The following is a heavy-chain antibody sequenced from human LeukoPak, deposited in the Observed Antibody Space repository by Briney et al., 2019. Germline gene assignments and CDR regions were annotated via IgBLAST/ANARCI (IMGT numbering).Heavy chain of an antibody. D-gene: IGHD3-10*01. V-gene: IGHV1-69*05. CDR2: IITIFGTA. J-gene: IGHJ3*02. Sequence: WASVKVSCKASGGTLSSYAISCVPQAPRQGLEWMGGIITIFGTANYAQKFQSRVTITTDESTSTAYMELSSLRAEDTAVYYCARAPEYYYGSWGYYAFDSWRQGTMV. CDR1: GGTLSSYA. CDR3: ARAPEYYYGSWGYYAFDS.